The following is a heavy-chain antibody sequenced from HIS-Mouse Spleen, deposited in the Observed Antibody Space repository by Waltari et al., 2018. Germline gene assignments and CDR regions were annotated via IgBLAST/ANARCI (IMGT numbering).Heavy chain of an antibody. CDR3: AREIPYSSSWYDWYFDL. D-gene: IGHD6-13*01. J-gene: IGHJ2*01. V-gene: IGHV4-39*07. Sequence: QLQLQESGPGLVKPSETLSLTCTVSGGSISSSSYYWGWIRQPPGKGLEWIGSIYYSWSTYYHPSLKSRVTISVDTSKNQFSLKLSSVTAADTAVYYCAREIPYSSSWYDWYFDLWGRGTLVPVSS. CDR2: IYYSWST. CDR1: GGSISSSSYY.